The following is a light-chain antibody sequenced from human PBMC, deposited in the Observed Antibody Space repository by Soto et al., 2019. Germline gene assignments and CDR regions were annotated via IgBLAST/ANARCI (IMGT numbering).Light chain of an antibody. CDR1: SGSFSTRYY. CDR3: VLYMGSGVWV. V-gene: IGLV8-61*01. Sequence: QAVVTQEPSFSVSPGRTVTLTCGLSSGSFSTRYYPSWYQQTPGQAPRTLIYSTNTRSSGVPDRFSGSILGNKAALTITGAKADDESDYYCVLYMGSGVWVFGGGTKVTVL. J-gene: IGLJ3*02. CDR2: STN.